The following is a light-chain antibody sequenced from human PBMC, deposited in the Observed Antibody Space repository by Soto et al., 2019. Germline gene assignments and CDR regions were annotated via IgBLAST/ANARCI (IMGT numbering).Light chain of an antibody. CDR2: GNS. J-gene: IGLJ1*01. CDR3: QSYDSSLSGYV. CDR1: TSNIGAGYD. V-gene: IGLV1-40*01. Sequence: QSVLTQPPSVSGAPGQRVTIPCPGSTSNIGAGYDVHWYQQLPGTAPKLLIYGNSNRPSGVPDRFSGSKSGTSASLAITGLQAEDEADYYCQSYDSSLSGYVFGTGTKLTVL.